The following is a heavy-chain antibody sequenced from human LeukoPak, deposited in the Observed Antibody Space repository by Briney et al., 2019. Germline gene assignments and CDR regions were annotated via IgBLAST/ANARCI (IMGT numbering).Heavy chain of an antibody. CDR1: GFTFSNYW. V-gene: IGHV3-74*01. J-gene: IGHJ4*02. D-gene: IGHD6-19*01. CDR2: INSDGSNK. CDR3: ATKQWLAPPPDS. Sequence: GGSLRLSCAASGFTFSNYWMHWVRQAPGKGLEWVSRINSDGSNKTYADSVKGRFTITRDNAKNTLYLQMSSLRVGDTAVYYCATKQWLAPPPDSWGQGTPVTVSS.